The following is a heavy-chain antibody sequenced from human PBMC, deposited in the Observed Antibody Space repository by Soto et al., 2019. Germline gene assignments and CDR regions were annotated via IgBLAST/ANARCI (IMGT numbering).Heavy chain of an antibody. Sequence: ASVKVSCKASGYTFTSYGISWVRQAPGQGLEWMGWISAYNGNTNYAQKFQGWVTMTRDTSISTAYMELSRLRSDDTAVYYCARGFYSSVDYWGQGTLVTVSS. V-gene: IGHV1-18*04. CDR1: GYTFTSYG. J-gene: IGHJ4*02. CDR3: ARGFYSSVDY. D-gene: IGHD3-22*01. CDR2: ISAYNGNT.